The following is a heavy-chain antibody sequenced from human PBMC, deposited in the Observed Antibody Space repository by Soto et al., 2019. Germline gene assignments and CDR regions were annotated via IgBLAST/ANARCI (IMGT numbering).Heavy chain of an antibody. CDR1: GGSISSYY. V-gene: IGHV4-59*01. J-gene: IGHJ6*02. CDR3: AGRGGFIADPWRDYYYYYYGMDV. D-gene: IGHD6-13*01. CDR2: IYYSGGT. Sequence: SETLSLTCTVSGGSISSYYWSWLRPPPGKGLGWVGYIYYSGGTNYNPSLKSRVTISVDTSKNPFSLKLSAVTAADTAVYYCAGRGGFIADPWRDYYYYYYGMDVWGQGTTVTVSS.